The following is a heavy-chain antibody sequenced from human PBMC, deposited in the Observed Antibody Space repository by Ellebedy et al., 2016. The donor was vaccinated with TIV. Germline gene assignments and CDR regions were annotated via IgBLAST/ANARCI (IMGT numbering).Heavy chain of an antibody. V-gene: IGHV1-69*10. J-gene: IGHJ4*02. CDR3: ARVGNYYGGNPSYYFDY. Sequence: AASVKVSCKASGGTFSSYGISWVRQAPGQGLEWMGGIIPILGKANYAQKFQGRVTITADESTYTAYMELSSLRSEDQAVYYCARVGNYYGGNPSYYFDYWGQGTLVTVSS. D-gene: IGHD4-23*01. CDR1: GGTFSSYG. CDR2: IIPILGKA.